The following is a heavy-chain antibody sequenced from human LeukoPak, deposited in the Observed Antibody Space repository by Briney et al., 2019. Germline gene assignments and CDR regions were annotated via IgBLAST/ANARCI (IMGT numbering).Heavy chain of an antibody. V-gene: IGHV3-48*03. D-gene: IGHD4-17*01. CDR1: SFAFSSYE. Sequence: GGSLRLSCAACSFAFSSYEMNWVRQAPGKGLEWVSYISSSGSTIYYADSVKGRFTISRDNAKNSLYLQMNSLRAEDTAVYYCARDSTEYDYGDNFDYWGQGTLVTVSS. CDR2: ISSSGSTI. J-gene: IGHJ4*02. CDR3: ARDSTEYDYGDNFDY.